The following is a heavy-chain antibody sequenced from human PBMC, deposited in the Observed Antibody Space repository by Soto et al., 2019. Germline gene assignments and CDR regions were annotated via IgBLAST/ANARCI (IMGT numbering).Heavy chain of an antibody. CDR2: ISAYNGNT. V-gene: IGHV1-18*01. D-gene: IGHD3-22*01. CDR3: ARDIFWFRQSYYDIPDAFDI. J-gene: IGHJ3*02. Sequence: GASVKVSCKASGYTFTSYGISCVRQAPGQGLEWMGWISAYNGNTNYAQKLQGRVTMTTDTSTSTAYMELRSLRSDDTAVYYCARDIFWFRQSYYDIPDAFDIWGQGAMVTVS. CDR1: GYTFTSYG.